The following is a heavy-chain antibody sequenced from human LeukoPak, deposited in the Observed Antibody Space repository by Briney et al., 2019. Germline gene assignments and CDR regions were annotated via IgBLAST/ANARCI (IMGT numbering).Heavy chain of an antibody. CDR3: AKCRSPIAVAAYYFDY. D-gene: IGHD6-19*01. Sequence: GGSPRLSCAVSGFTFNTYAMSWVRQAPGKGLEWVSTISGSGGSTYYADSVKGRFTISRDNSKNTLYLQMNSLRAEDTAVYYCAKCRSPIAVAAYYFDYWGQGTLVTVSS. J-gene: IGHJ4*02. CDR1: GFTFNTYA. CDR2: ISGSGGST. V-gene: IGHV3-23*01.